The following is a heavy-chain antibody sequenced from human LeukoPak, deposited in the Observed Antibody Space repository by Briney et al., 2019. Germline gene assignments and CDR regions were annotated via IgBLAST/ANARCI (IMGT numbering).Heavy chain of an antibody. CDR1: GFTVSSNS. J-gene: IGHJ4*02. V-gene: IGHV3-53*01. D-gene: IGHD5-18*01. CDR2: IYSDNT. CDR3: AKDEGYNYGWFYFDY. Sequence: GGSLRLSCTVSGFTVSSNSMSWVRQAPGKGLEWVSFIYSDNTHYSDSVKGRFTISRDNSKNTLYLQMNSLRAEDTAVYYCAKDEGYNYGWFYFDYWGQGTLVIVSS.